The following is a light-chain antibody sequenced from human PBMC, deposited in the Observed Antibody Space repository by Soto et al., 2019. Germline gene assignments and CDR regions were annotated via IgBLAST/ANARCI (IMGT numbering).Light chain of an antibody. J-gene: IGKJ1*01. V-gene: IGKV3-15*01. Sequence: EIVMTQSPATLSVSPGERATLSCRASQSVSSNLAWYQQKPGQAPRLLIYGASTRATGIPARFSGSGSGTEFTLTISSLQSEDFAVYYCLQYNNWPPWTFVKGTKVDIK. CDR2: GAS. CDR1: QSVSSN. CDR3: LQYNNWPPWT.